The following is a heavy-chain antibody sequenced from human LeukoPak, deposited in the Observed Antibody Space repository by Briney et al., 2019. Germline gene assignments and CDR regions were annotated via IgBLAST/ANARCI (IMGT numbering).Heavy chain of an antibody. V-gene: IGHV4-34*01. CDR1: GGSFSGYY. J-gene: IGHJ4*02. CDR2: IYYSGST. CDR3: ARRTSGYDFGFDY. D-gene: IGHD5-12*01. Sequence: PSETLSLTCAVYGGSFSGYYWSWIRQPPGKGLEWIGSIYYSGSTYYNPSLKSRVTISVDTSKNQFSLKLSSVTAADTAVYYCARRTSGYDFGFDYWGQGTLVTVSS.